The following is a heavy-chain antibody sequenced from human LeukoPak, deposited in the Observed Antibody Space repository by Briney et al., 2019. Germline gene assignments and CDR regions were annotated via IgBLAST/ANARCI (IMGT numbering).Heavy chain of an antibody. CDR2: MNPNSGNT. Sequence: ASVKVSCKASGYTFTSYDINWVRQATGQGLEWMGWMNPNSGNTGYAQKFQGRVTMTRNTSISTAYMELSSLRSEDTAVYYCARAAAGMRGSWFDPWGQGALVTVSS. CDR3: ARAAAGMRGSWFDP. V-gene: IGHV1-8*01. CDR1: GYTFTSYD. D-gene: IGHD6-13*01. J-gene: IGHJ5*02.